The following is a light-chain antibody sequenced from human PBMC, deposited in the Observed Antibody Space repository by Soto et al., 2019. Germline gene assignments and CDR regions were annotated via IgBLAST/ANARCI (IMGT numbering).Light chain of an antibody. J-gene: IGKJ4*01. V-gene: IGKV1-9*01. Sequence: DIQMTHSPSAMSASVGDRVTITCRASQGIDSHLAWYQQKPGKGPKLLIYVASTLQSGVPSRFSGSGSGTDFTLTISNLQPDDFAAYYCQQVHSWPLTFGGGTKVDIK. CDR1: QGIDSH. CDR3: QQVHSWPLT. CDR2: VAS.